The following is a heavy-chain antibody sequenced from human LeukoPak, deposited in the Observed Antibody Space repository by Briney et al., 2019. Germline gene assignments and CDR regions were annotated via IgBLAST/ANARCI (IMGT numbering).Heavy chain of an antibody. CDR2: INHSGST. V-gene: IGHV4-34*01. D-gene: IGHD2-2*01. CDR3: ARQGPLGYCSSTSCTVAFDI. CDR1: GGSFSGYY. J-gene: IGHJ3*02. Sequence: SETLSLTCAVYGGSFSGYYWRWIRQPPGKGLEWIGEINHSGSTNYNPSLKSRVTISVDTSKNQFSLKLSSVTAADTAVYYCARQGPLGYCSSTSCTVAFDIWGQGTMVTVSS.